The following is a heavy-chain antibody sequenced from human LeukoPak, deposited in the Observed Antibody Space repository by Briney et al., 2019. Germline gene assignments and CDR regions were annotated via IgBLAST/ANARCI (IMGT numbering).Heavy chain of an antibody. CDR1: GFTFSIHW. CDR3: TTGDCEY. Sequence: HPGGSLRLSCAASGFTFSIHWMSWVRQAPGKGLEWVATIKPDGNDKYFVDSVKGRFTVSRDNAKTSLYLQMNSLRAEDTAMYYCTTGDCEYWGQGTLVTVSS. CDR2: IKPDGNDK. J-gene: IGHJ4*02. V-gene: IGHV3-7*03.